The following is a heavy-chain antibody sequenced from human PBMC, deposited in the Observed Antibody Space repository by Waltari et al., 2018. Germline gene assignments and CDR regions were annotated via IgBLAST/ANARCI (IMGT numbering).Heavy chain of an antibody. V-gene: IGHV4-4*02. CDR1: GGSIRSSNW. J-gene: IGHJ4*02. Sequence: QVQLQESGPGLVKPSGTLSLTCDVSGGSIRSSNWWSWVRQRPGKGLEWSGEIYHSGTPNYNPSLKGLVTISVDKSKNQFSLKLSSVTAADTAVYYCARAQVSSGVSSPGFDYWGQGTLVTVSS. CDR3: ARAQVSSGVSSPGFDY. CDR2: IYHSGTP. D-gene: IGHD3-10*01.